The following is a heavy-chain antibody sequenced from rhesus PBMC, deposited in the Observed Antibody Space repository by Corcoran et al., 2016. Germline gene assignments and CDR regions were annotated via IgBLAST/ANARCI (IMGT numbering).Heavy chain of an antibody. CDR1: GFSLSTSGMG. CDR3: ERGGTGTTVATTVAFDY. J-gene: IGHJ4*01. V-gene: IGHV2S1*01. D-gene: IGHD4-29*01. CDR2: IYWDDDK. Sequence: QVTLKESGPALVKPTQTLTLTCTFSGFSLSTSGMGVGWIRQPPWKALEWLANIYWDDDKYYSTTLKTRLTISKDTSKNQVILTRTNMDPVDTAKYYCERGGTGTTVATTVAFDYWGQGVLVTVSS.